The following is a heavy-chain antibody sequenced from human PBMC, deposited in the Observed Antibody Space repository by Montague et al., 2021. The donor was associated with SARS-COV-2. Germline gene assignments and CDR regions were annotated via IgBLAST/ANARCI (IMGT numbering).Heavy chain of an antibody. CDR3: ARHVTFGGVVVALDY. CDR2: NIYSGTT. Sequence: SETLSLTCTVSGASISSSDNSWGWIRPSPGQGLMWFGSNIYSGTTYFNLSLRSRIAISVDTYKNPLSLKVTSVTAADTAVYYCARHVTFGGVVVALDYWGQGHLVTVSS. J-gene: IGHJ4*02. D-gene: IGHD3-16*02. V-gene: IGHV4-39*01. CDR1: GASISSSDNS.